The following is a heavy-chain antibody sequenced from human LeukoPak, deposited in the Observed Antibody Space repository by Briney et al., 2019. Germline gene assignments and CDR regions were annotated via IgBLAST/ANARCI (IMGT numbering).Heavy chain of an antibody. CDR2: ISSSGSAI. V-gene: IGHV3-48*03. CDR3: ARAGGLNDYGDY. J-gene: IGHJ4*02. D-gene: IGHD6-25*01. Sequence: PGGSLRLSCVASGFIFSSYEINWVRQAPGKGLEWVSYISSSGSAIYYADSVKGRFTISRDNAKNSLYLQMNSLRAEDTAVYYCARAGGLNDYGDYWGQGTLVTVSS. CDR1: GFIFSSYE.